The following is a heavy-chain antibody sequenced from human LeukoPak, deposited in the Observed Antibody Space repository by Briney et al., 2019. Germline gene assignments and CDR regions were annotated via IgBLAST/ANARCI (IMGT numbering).Heavy chain of an antibody. CDR2: INHSGST. D-gene: IGHD5-24*01. V-gene: IGHV4-34*01. CDR1: GGSFSGYY. J-gene: IGHJ6*03. Sequence: SETLSLTCAVYGGSFSGYYWSWIRQPPGKGLEWIGEINHSGSTNYNPSLKSRVTISVDTSKNQFSLKLSSVTAADTAVYYWAXGIRDGSIYYYYYYMDVWGKGTTVTVSS. CDR3: AXGIRDGSIYYYYYYMDV.